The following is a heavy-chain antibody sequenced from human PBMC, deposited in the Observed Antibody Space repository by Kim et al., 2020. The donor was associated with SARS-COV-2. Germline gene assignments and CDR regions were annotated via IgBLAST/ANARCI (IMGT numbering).Heavy chain of an antibody. CDR1: GGSISSSNW. J-gene: IGHJ5*02. CDR3: ARDYGDPYRNYNWFDP. D-gene: IGHD4-17*01. V-gene: IGHV4-4*02. CDR2: IYHSGST. Sequence: SETLSLTCAVSGGSISSSNWWSWVRQPPGKGLEWIGEIYHSGSTNYNPSLKSRVTISVDKSKNQFSLKLSSVTAADTAVYYCARDYGDPYRNYNWFDPWGQGTLVTVSS.